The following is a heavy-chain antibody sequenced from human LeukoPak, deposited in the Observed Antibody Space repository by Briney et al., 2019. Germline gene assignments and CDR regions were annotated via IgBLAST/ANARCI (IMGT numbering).Heavy chain of an antibody. CDR3: ARGMVRGSNWFDP. J-gene: IGHJ5*02. Sequence: ASVKVSCKASGYSFTDNYIHWVRQAPGQGLEWMGIINPSGGSTSYAQKFQGRVTVTRDRSTSTVYMELSSLRSEDTAVYYCARGMVRGSNWFDPWGQGTLVTVSS. CDR1: GYSFTDNY. V-gene: IGHV1-46*01. D-gene: IGHD3-10*01. CDR2: INPSGGST.